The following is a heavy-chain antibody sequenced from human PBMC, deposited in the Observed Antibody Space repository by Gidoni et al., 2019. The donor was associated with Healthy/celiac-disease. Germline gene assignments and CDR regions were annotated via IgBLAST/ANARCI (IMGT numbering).Heavy chain of an antibody. CDR2: INPSGGST. CDR1: GYTFTSYY. J-gene: IGHJ4*02. D-gene: IGHD1-20*01. CDR3: ASTGITGTTPFDY. Sequence: QVQLVQSGAEVKKPGASVKVSCKASGYTFTSYYMHWVRQAPGQGLEWMGIINPSGGSTSYAQKFQGRVTMTRDTSTSTVYMELSSLRSEVTAVYYCASTGITGTTPFDYWGQGTLVTVSS. V-gene: IGHV1-46*01.